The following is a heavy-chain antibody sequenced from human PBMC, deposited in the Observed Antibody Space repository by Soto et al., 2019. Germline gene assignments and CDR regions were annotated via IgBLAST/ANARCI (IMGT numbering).Heavy chain of an antibody. D-gene: IGHD3-9*01. Sequence: TGGSLRLSCTSFSQYGMSWVRRPPGKGLEWISTIGPTGYTHYADSVAGRFTISRDDSANTLYLQMSNLRVDDTAIYYCAKDPSTGPADYWGQGALVTVSS. V-gene: IGHV3-23*01. J-gene: IGHJ4*02. CDR1: SQYG. CDR2: IGPTGYT. CDR3: AKDPSTGPADY.